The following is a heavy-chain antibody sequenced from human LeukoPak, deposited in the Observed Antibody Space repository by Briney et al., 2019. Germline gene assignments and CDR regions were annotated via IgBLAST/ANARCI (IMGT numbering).Heavy chain of an antibody. V-gene: IGHV3-20*04. J-gene: IGHJ6*03. CDR2: INWNGGST. Sequence: GGSLRLSCAASGFTFDDYGMSWVRQVPGKGLEWVSGINWNGGSTGNADSVKGRFTISRDNAKNSLYLQMNSLRGEDTALYYCASGDVLMVSHYMDVWGKGTTVTVSS. D-gene: IGHD2-8*01. CDR3: ASGDVLMVSHYMDV. CDR1: GFTFDDYG.